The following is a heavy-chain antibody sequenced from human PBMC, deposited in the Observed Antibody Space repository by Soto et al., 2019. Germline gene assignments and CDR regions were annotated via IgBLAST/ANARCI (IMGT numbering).Heavy chain of an antibody. Sequence: VQLQESGPGLVKPSETLSLTCTVSGGSVSSGNYYWSWIRQPPGKGLEWIGYMHYSGSTNYNPSLKSRLTMSKDTSRNQFSLKLSSVTAADTAVYFCAREVPAVNDAFDFWGQGTMVTVSS. V-gene: IGHV4-61*01. D-gene: IGHD2-2*01. CDR2: MHYSGST. CDR3: AREVPAVNDAFDF. J-gene: IGHJ3*01. CDR1: GGSVSSGNYY.